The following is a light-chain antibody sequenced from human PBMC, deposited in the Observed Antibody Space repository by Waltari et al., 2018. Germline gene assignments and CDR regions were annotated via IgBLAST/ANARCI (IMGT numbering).Light chain of an antibody. CDR3: SCRDSGARL. CDR2: AKD. CDR1: SVGNSF. J-gene: IGLJ3*02. V-gene: IGLV3-19*01. Sequence: SSELTQDPAVSVALGQTVRITCQGDSVGNSFASWYQQKPGLAPLLILYAKDNRPSGIPARFSGSSSGNTASLTIAGAQAEDEADYYCSCRDSGARLFGGGTKLTVL.